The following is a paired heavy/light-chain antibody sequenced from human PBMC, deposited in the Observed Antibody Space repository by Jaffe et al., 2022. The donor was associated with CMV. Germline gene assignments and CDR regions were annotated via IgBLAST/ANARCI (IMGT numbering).Heavy chain of an antibody. CDR1: GGSISNYY. D-gene: IGHD2-15*01. CDR2: TYYTGST. Sequence: QVQLQESGPGLVRPSETLSLTCTVSGGSISNYYWSWIRQPPGKGLEWIGYTYYTGSTKYNPSLQSRVTLSVDSSKNQLSLKLTSVTAADTAVYYCARETAVASPTLGALDMWGQGTVVSVSS. V-gene: IGHV4-59*01. J-gene: IGHJ3*02. CDR3: ARETAVASPTLGALDM.
Light chain of an antibody. V-gene: IGKV1-39*01. J-gene: IGKJ1*01. Sequence: DIQMTQSPSSLSASVGDRVTITCRASQSVGNYLTWYQQKPGIAPNLLIYAASSLQSGVPSRFSGSRSGTDYTLTISSLQPEDFATYYCQQTFITPWTFGQGTKVEI. CDR3: QQTFITPWT. CDR1: QSVGNY. CDR2: AAS.